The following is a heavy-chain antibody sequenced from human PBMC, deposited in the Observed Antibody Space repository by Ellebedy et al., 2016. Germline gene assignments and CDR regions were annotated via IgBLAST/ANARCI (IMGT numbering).Heavy chain of an antibody. D-gene: IGHD1-26*01. CDR1: GFSLSTYW. J-gene: IGHJ3*02. CDR3: VHRSSGTYHEAFDI. V-gene: IGHV3-7*01. Sequence: GESLKISCTASGFSLSTYWMTWVRQAPGKGLECVANINQDGSVRKYVDSVKGRFTVSRDNAKNSLFLQMNSLRAEDTAVYYCVHRSSGTYHEAFDIWGQGTMVTVSS. CDR2: INQDGSVR.